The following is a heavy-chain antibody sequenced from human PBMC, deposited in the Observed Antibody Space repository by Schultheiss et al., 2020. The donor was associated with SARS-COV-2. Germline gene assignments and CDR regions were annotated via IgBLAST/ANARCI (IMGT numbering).Heavy chain of an antibody. Sequence: SETLSLTCTVSGVSTSRYHWRWIRQPPGEEMQWIGYISYSGDTKYNPSLEGRVTISIDTSKNQFSLDLTSVTAADTAVYYCARTWERFTIFGDWGQGMLVTVSS. V-gene: IGHV4-59*01. D-gene: IGHD3-3*01. J-gene: IGHJ4*01. CDR2: ISYSGDT. CDR3: ARTWERFTIFGD. CDR1: GVSTSRYH.